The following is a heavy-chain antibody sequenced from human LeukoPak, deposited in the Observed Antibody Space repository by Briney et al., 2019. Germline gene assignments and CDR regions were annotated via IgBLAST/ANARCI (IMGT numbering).Heavy chain of an antibody. D-gene: IGHD2-21*01. CDR1: GYTFTGYY. V-gene: IGHV1-2*02. CDR3: ARDSLDVFRATGGVY. J-gene: IGHJ4*02. Sequence: ASVKVSCKASGYTFTGYYMHWVRQAPGQGLEWMGWINPNSGGTNYAQKFQGRVTMTRDTSISTAYMELSRLRSDDTAVYYCARDSLDVFRATGGVYRGQGTLVTVSS. CDR2: INPNSGGT.